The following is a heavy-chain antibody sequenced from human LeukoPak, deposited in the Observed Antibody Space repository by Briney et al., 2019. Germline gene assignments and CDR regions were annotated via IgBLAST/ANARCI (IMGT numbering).Heavy chain of an antibody. CDR2: ISYDGSNK. J-gene: IGHJ4*02. D-gene: IGHD3-10*01. CDR3: ARDQRPFGELLSYFDY. Sequence: PGRSLRLSCAASGFTFSSYGMHWVRQAPGKGLEWVAVISYDGSNKYYADSVKGRFTISRDNSKNTLYLQMNSLRAEDTAVYYCARDQRPFGELLSYFDYWGQGTLVTVSS. V-gene: IGHV3-30*03. CDR1: GFTFSSYG.